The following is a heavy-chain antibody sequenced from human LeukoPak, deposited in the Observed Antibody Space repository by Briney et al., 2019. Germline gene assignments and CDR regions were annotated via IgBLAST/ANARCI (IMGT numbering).Heavy chain of an antibody. CDR3: AREGDGYNKWDY. J-gene: IGHJ4*02. Sequence: ASVKVSCKASGYTFTGYHMHWVRQAPGQGLEWMGWINPNSGGTNYAQKFQGWVTMTRDTSISTAYMELSRLRSDDTAVYYCAREGDGYNKWDYWGQGTLVTVSS. D-gene: IGHD5-24*01. CDR2: INPNSGGT. V-gene: IGHV1-2*04. CDR1: GYTFTGYH.